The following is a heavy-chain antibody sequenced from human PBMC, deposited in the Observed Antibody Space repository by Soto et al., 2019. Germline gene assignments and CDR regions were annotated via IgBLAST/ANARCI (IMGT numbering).Heavy chain of an antibody. CDR1: GFSLSTSGVG. J-gene: IGHJ4*02. CDR3: VHKGGGDRILDY. V-gene: IGHV2-5*02. D-gene: IGHD3-16*01. CDR2: IYWDDYK. Sequence: QITLKESGPALVKPTQTLTLTCTFSGFSLSTSGVGVGWIRQPPGEALEWLALIYWDDYKHFSPSLESRLTITKETPKNQGVLTRTNMDPVDTATYYCVHKGGGDRILDYWGQGTLVTVSS.